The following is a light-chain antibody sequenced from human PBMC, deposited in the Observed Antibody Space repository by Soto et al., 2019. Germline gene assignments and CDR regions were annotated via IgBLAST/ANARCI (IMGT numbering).Light chain of an antibody. Sequence: DIVMTQSPDSLAVSLGERATINCKSSQSVLYTADNRNYLAWYQQKPGQPPKLLIYWASTRASGVPDRFSGSGSGTDFTLTISSLRGEDVAVYYCQQYSGAPLTFGGGTKVETK. CDR2: WAS. CDR3: QQYSGAPLT. CDR1: QSVLYTADNRNY. V-gene: IGKV4-1*01. J-gene: IGKJ4*01.